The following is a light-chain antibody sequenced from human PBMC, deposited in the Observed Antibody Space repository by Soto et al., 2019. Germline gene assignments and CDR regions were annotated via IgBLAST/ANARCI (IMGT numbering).Light chain of an antibody. V-gene: IGLV1-47*02. CDR2: AND. J-gene: IGLJ3*02. CDR1: SSDIGRYDY. Sequence: QSVLTQPASVSGSPGQSITISCTGTSSDIGRYDYVSWYQQLPGAAPRLLIYANDHRPSGVPDRFSASKSGTSASLAISGVRSEDEAFYYCATWSDSLKGWVFGGGTKLTVL. CDR3: ATWSDSLKGWV.